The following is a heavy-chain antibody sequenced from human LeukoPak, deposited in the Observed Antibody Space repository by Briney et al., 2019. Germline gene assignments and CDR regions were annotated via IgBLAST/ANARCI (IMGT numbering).Heavy chain of an antibody. D-gene: IGHD6-19*01. J-gene: IGHJ6*03. CDR2: IYTSGIISGNT. CDR3: ARDETYTSDWQSNHYYYYMDV. Sequence: SSETLSLPCTVSGGSISSYYWSWIRQPAGKGLEWIGRIYTSGIISGNTNYNPTLKSRVTMSVDTSKNHFSLKLSSVTAADTAVYYCARDETYTSDWQSNHYYYYMDVWGKGTTVTVSS. CDR1: GGSISSYY. V-gene: IGHV4-4*07.